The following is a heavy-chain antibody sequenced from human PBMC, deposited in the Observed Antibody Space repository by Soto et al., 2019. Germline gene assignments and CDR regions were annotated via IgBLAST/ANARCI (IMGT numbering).Heavy chain of an antibody. J-gene: IGHJ6*02. CDR3: ARPVQYDYDMDV. CDR1: GGSISSSSYY. D-gene: IGHD6-19*01. Sequence: QPQLRESGPGLVKPSETLSLTCTVSGGSISSSSYYWGWIRQPPGKGLEWIARIYHSGSTYYNPSLKSRVTISVDTSKKQFSLKLSSVTAADTAVYYCARPVQYDYDMDVWGQGTTVTVSS. CDR2: IYHSGST. V-gene: IGHV4-39*01.